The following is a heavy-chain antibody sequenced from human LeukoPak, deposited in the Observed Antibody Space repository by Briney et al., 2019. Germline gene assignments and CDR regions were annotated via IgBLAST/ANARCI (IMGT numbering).Heavy chain of an antibody. CDR2: IRSKANSYAT. CDR3: TTDRYYDNSELQFQH. J-gene: IGHJ1*01. D-gene: IGHD3-22*01. Sequence: PGRSLRLSCAASGFTFSGSAMHWVRQASGKGLEWVGRIRSKANSYATAYAASVKGRFTISRDDSKNTAYLQMNSLKIEDTAVYYCTTDRYYDNSELQFQHWGQGTLVTVSS. V-gene: IGHV3-73*01. CDR1: GFTFSGSA.